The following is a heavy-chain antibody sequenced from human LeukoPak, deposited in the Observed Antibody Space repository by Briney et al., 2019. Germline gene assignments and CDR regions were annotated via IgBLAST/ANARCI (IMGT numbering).Heavy chain of an antibody. Sequence: SETLSLTCTVSGGSISSSSYYWGWIRQPPGKGLEWLGSIYYSGSTYYNPSLKSRVTISVDTSKNQFSLKLSSVTAADTAVYYCARQGAGEVVVVPAAMLNFDYWGQGTLVTVSS. CDR2: IYYSGST. CDR3: ARQGAGEVVVVPAAMLNFDY. D-gene: IGHD2-2*01. V-gene: IGHV4-39*01. CDR1: GGSISSSSYY. J-gene: IGHJ4*02.